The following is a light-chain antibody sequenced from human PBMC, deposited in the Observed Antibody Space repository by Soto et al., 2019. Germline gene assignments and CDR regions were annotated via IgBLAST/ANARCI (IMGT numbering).Light chain of an antibody. CDR2: DVS. V-gene: IGLV2-14*01. Sequence: QSALTQPASVSGSPGQSITISCTGTSSDVGGYNYVSWYQQHPGKAPKLMIYDVSNRPSGVSNRFSGSKSGNTASLTISGLQADEEADYYCSSYTSSSTLSLGGGTKLTVL. CDR3: SSYTSSSTLS. CDR1: SSDVGGYNY. J-gene: IGLJ2*01.